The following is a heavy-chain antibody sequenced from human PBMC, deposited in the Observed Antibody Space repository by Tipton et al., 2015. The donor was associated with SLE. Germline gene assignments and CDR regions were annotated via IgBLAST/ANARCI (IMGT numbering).Heavy chain of an antibody. CDR1: GGSISSSSYY. CDR2: TYYSGST. V-gene: IGHV4-39*07. D-gene: IGHD3-16*02. Sequence: TLSLTCTVSGGSISSSSYYWGWIRQPPGKGLEWIGSTYYSGSTYYNPSLKSRVTISVDTSKNQFSLKLSSVTAADTAVYYCARSVWGSYRYYYFDYWGQGTLVTVSS. CDR3: ARSVWGSYRYYYFDY. J-gene: IGHJ4*02.